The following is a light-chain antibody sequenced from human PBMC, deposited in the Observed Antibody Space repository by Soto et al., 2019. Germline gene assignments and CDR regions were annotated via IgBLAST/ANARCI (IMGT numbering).Light chain of an antibody. J-gene: IGKJ1*01. Sequence: DIQMTQSPSSLSASVGDRVTITCRASQIISTYLNWYQQRAGLATRLLIYAASSLQRGVPPRFSGHGSGTDFTLTIRSLQPEDFATYFCQQTSSAPPTFGQGTKVAIK. CDR3: QQTSSAPPT. CDR1: QIISTY. V-gene: IGKV1-39*01. CDR2: AAS.